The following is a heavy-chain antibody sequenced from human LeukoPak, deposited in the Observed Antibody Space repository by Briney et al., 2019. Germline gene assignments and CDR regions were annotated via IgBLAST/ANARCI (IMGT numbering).Heavy chain of an antibody. J-gene: IGHJ1*01. CDR1: GFTFSSYW. CDR3: ARAPSEIGGYYPEYFRH. D-gene: IGHD3-22*01. CDR2: IKSDGST. V-gene: IGHV3-74*01. Sequence: GGSLRLSCAASGFTFSSYWMHWVRQAPGKGLVWVSRIKSDGSTRYADSVEGRFTISRDNAKNTVSLQMNSLRAEDTGVYYCARAPSEIGGYYPEYFRHWGQGTLVTVSP.